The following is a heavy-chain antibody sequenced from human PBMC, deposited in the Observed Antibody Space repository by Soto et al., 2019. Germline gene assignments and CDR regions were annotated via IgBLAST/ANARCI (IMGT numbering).Heavy chain of an antibody. D-gene: IGHD1-26*01. CDR3: ARSQVGRTLDV. CDR1: RYTFTNFY. Sequence: ASVKVSCKASRYTFTNFYIHWLRQAPGQGLEWMGIINPSGGSTTYPQKFQGRVTMTRDTSTGTVHMELITLRSEDTAVYYCARSQVGRTLDVWGPGTTVTVSS. J-gene: IGHJ6*02. V-gene: IGHV1-46*01. CDR2: INPSGGST.